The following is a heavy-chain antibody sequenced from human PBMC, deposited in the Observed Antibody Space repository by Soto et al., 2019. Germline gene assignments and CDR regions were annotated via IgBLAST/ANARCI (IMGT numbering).Heavy chain of an antibody. Sequence: PGGSLRLSCAASGFTFSNAWMSWVRQAPGKGLEWVGRIKSKTDGGTTDYAAPVKGRFTISRDDSKNTLYLQMNSLKTEDTAVYYCTTDPLLTYYDFWSGYTTDYWGQGTLVTAPQ. CDR1: GFTFSNAW. CDR2: IKSKTDGGTT. CDR3: TTDPLLTYYDFWSGYTTDY. J-gene: IGHJ4*02. V-gene: IGHV3-15*01. D-gene: IGHD3-3*01.